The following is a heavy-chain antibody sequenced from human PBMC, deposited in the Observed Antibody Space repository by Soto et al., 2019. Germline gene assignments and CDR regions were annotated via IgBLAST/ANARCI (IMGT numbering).Heavy chain of an antibody. Sequence: SETLSLTCTVSGGSISNFYWSWIRQPPGKGLEWMGYISYSGITNYNPSLKSRFTISVDTSKNQFSLKLSSVTAADAAVYYCARDLRGYSYGYDAFDIWGQGTMVTV. D-gene: IGHD5-18*01. J-gene: IGHJ3*02. CDR1: GGSISNFY. CDR2: ISYSGIT. CDR3: ARDLRGYSYGYDAFDI. V-gene: IGHV4-59*01.